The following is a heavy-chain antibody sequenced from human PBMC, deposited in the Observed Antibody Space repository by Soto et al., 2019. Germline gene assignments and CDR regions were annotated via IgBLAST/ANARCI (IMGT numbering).Heavy chain of an antibody. CDR1: GGAISSGGYY. CDR3: ARFPSSSWFFYFDY. CDR2: IYYSGST. J-gene: IGHJ4*02. D-gene: IGHD6-13*01. Sequence: SETLSLTCTASGGAISSGGYYWSWIRQHPGKGLEWIGYIYYSGSTYYNPSLKSRVTISVDTSKNQFSLKLSSVTAADTAVYYCARFPSSSWFFYFDYWGQGTLVTVSS. V-gene: IGHV4-31*03.